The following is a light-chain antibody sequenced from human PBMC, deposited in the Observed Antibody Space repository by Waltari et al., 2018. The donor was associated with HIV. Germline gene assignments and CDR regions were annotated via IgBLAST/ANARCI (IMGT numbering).Light chain of an antibody. CDR3: QSYDTSLTDII. J-gene: IGLJ2*01. V-gene: IGLV1-40*01. CDR2: GNV. Sequence: QSVLTQPPSVSGAPGPRVTISCTKSSPNVAAAYDEPWFQQVPGTAPKLLIYGNVNRPSGVPDRFSGSRSGTSASLAITGLQAEDEADYYCQSYDTSLTDIIFGGGTKLTVL. CDR1: SPNVAAAYD.